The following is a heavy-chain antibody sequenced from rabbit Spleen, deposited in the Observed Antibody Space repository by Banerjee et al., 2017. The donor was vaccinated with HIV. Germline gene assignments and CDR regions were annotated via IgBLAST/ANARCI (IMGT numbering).Heavy chain of an antibody. D-gene: IGHD2-1*01. CDR2: INASTGKP. Sequence: QEQLVESGGGLVQPEGSLTLTCKASGFSFSDRDVMCWVRQAPGKGLEWIACINASTGKPVYATWASGRFTISRTSSTTVTLRMTSLTAADTATYFCARESIYNGDGGDKGFNLWGPGTLVTVS. V-gene: IGHV1S45*01. CDR1: GFSFSDRDV. CDR3: ARESIYNGDGGDKGFNL. J-gene: IGHJ4*01.